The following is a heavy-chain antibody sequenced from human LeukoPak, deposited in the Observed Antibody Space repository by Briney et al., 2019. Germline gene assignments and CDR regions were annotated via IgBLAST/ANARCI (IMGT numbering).Heavy chain of an antibody. J-gene: IGHJ4*02. Sequence: GGSLRLSCAASGFTVSSNYMSWVRQAPGKGLEWVSVIYSGGSTYYADSVKGRFTISRDNSKNTPYLQMNSLRAEDTAVYYCAREAQGSGSQRASDYWGQGTLVTVSS. V-gene: IGHV3-53*01. D-gene: IGHD3-10*01. CDR3: AREAQGSGSQRASDY. CDR1: GFTVSSNY. CDR2: IYSGGST.